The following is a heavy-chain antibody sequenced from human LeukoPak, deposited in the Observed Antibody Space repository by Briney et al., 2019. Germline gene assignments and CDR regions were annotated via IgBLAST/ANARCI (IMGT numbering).Heavy chain of an antibody. Sequence: PGRSLRLSCAASGFTFSRYAMNWVRQAPGKGLEWVSYISTGGDYNFYADSLKGRFTVSRDNAKNSLFLQMDSLRAEDTAVYYCARSFCTSASCSKGYYYYVMDVWGQGTTVTVSS. J-gene: IGHJ6*02. V-gene: IGHV3-21*01. CDR1: GFTFSRYA. CDR3: ARSFCTSASCSKGYYYYVMDV. D-gene: IGHD2-2*01. CDR2: ISTGGDYN.